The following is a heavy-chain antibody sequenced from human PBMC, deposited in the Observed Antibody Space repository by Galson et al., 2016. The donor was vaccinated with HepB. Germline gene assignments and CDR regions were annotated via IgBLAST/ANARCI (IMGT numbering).Heavy chain of an antibody. CDR2: IDWDDQK. Sequence: PALVKPTQTLTLTCNFSGFSLTNTGMRVNWIRQSPGKAPEWLARIDWDDQKVYRESLEARLTISKDTYKNQVVLTITNMDPADSGTYYCVRIGAAGLAFDIWGPGTKVTVSS. CDR1: GFSLTNTGMR. V-gene: IGHV2-70*04. D-gene: IGHD6-13*01. CDR3: VRIGAAGLAFDI. J-gene: IGHJ3*02.